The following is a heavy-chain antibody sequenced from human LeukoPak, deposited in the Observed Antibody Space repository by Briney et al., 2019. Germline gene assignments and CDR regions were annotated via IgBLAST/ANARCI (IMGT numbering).Heavy chain of an antibody. CDR3: ARGQYSSSWYNWFDP. Sequence: ASVKVSCKASGYSFTSYGISWVRQAPGQGLEWMGWISAYNGNTNYAQKLQGRVTMTTDTSTSTAYMELRSLRSDDTAVHYCARGQYSSSWYNWFDPWGQGTLVTVSS. V-gene: IGHV1-18*01. D-gene: IGHD6-13*01. CDR1: GYSFTSYG. J-gene: IGHJ5*02. CDR2: ISAYNGNT.